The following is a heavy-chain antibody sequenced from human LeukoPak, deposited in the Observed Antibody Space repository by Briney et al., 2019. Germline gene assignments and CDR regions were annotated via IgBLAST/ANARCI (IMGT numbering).Heavy chain of an antibody. CDR3: ARDRRSVTTGDAFDI. CDR1: GFTVSSNY. Sequence: GGSLRLSCAASGFTVSSNYMSWVRQAPGKGLEWVSVIYSGGSTYYADSVKGRFTISRDNSKNTLCLQMNSLRAEDTAVYYCARDRRSVTTGDAFDIWGQGTMVTVSS. J-gene: IGHJ3*02. D-gene: IGHD4-17*01. V-gene: IGHV3-53*01. CDR2: IYSGGST.